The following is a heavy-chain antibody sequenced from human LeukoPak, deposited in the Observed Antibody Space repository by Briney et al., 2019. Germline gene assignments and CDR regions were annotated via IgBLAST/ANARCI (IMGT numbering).Heavy chain of an antibody. CDR3: ARDRGWSVAGYRYYYMDV. J-gene: IGHJ6*03. D-gene: IGHD6-19*01. Sequence: PSETLSLTCTVSGGSISSGSYYWSWIRQPAGKGLEWIGRIYTSGSTNYNPSLKSRVTISVDTSKNQFSLKLSSVTAADTAVYYCARDRGWSVAGYRYYYMDVWGKGTTVTISS. V-gene: IGHV4-61*02. CDR2: IYTSGST. CDR1: GGSISSGSYY.